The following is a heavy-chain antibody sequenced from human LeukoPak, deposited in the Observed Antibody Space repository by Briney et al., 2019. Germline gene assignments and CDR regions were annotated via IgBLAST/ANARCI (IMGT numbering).Heavy chain of an antibody. CDR1: GFSFSDYE. CDR3: SKLAVASADS. Sequence: PGGSLRLSCAASGFSFSDYEMNWVRQSPAKGLEWVSNISPNGGTKYYAGSVKGRFTISRDNAKNSLYLQMNSLRAEDTGVYFGSKLAVASADSWGQGTLVSVSS. D-gene: IGHD6-19*01. CDR2: ISPNGGTK. J-gene: IGHJ4*02. V-gene: IGHV3-48*03.